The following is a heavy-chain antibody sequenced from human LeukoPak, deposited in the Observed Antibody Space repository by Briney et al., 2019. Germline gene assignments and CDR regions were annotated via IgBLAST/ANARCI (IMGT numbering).Heavy chain of an antibody. CDR3: ARHLYTGYDY. V-gene: IGHV4-59*01. J-gene: IGHJ4*02. Sequence: SETLSLTCTVFGGSISYYYWSWIRQPPGKGLEWIGSIYYSGSTNYNPSLQSRVTISVETSKNQVSLKLSSVTAADTAVYYCARHLYTGYDYWGQGILVTVSS. CDR2: IYYSGST. CDR1: GGSISYYY. D-gene: IGHD5-12*01.